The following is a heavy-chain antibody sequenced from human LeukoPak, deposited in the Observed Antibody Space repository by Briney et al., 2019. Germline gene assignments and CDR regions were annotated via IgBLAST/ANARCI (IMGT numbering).Heavy chain of an antibody. V-gene: IGHV3-33*01. J-gene: IGHJ4*02. CDR3: ARVTCSGGSCYVGLGIDY. CDR2: IWYDGSKE. D-gene: IGHD2-15*01. Sequence: GSLRLSCAASGFTFSHYGMHWVRQAPGKGLEWVAIIWYDGSKEYYEDSVKGRFTISRDNSKNTLYLQMNSPRAEDTAVYYCARVTCSGGSCYVGLGIDYWGQGTLVTVSS. CDR1: GFTFSHYG.